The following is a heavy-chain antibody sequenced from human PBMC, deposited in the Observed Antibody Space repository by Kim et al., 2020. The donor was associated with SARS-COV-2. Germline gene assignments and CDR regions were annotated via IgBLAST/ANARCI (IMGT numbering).Heavy chain of an antibody. D-gene: IGHD4-17*01. J-gene: IGHJ4*02. CDR1: GGTFSSYA. CDR2: IIPIFGTA. CDR3: ARGVNHDYGDYYFDY. Sequence: SVKVSCKASGGTFSSYAISWVRQAPGQGLEWMGGIIPIFGTANYAQKFQGRVTITADESTSTAYMELSSQRSEDTAVYYCARGVNHDYGDYYFDYWGQGTLVTVSS. V-gene: IGHV1-69*13.